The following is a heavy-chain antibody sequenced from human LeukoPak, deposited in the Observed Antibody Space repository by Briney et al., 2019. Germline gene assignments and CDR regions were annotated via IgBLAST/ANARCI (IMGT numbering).Heavy chain of an antibody. J-gene: IGHJ4*02. CDR1: GITASSYA. V-gene: IGHV3-23*01. Sequence: GGSLRLSCAASGITASSYAMTWVRQAPGKGLEWVSSISGSGDRTMYADSVKGRFTISRDNFKNTLYLQMNSLRAEDTAVYYCARGTYRTPDYWGQGTLVTVSS. CDR3: ARGTYRTPDY. D-gene: IGHD4-11*01. CDR2: ISGSGDRT.